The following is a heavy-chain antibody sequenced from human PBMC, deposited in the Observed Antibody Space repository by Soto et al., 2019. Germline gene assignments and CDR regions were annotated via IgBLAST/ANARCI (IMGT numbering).Heavy chain of an antibody. CDR1: GGSISSYY. Sequence: SSETLSLTCTVSGGSISSYYWSWIRQPAGKGLEWIGRIYTSGSTNYNPSLKSRVTMSVDTSKNQFSLKLSSVTAADTAVYYCARYCSSTSCSPRAFDPWGQGTLVTVSS. CDR2: IYTSGST. CDR3: ARYCSSTSCSPRAFDP. V-gene: IGHV4-4*07. D-gene: IGHD2-2*01. J-gene: IGHJ5*02.